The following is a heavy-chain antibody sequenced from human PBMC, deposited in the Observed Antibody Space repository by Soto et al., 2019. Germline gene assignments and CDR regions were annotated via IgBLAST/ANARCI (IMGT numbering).Heavy chain of an antibody. CDR1: GFTFSNYA. Sequence: EVQLLESGGGLVQPGGSLRLSCAASGFTFSNYAMNWVRQAPGKGLEWVSGLSGGGGFTYYADSVKGRFTISRDNSNNRLYLQMNSVRAEDTAVYYCAKDVRLCGYCGGGSSSNAFDIWGQGAMVTVSP. CDR2: LSGGGGFT. V-gene: IGHV3-23*01. CDR3: AKDVRLCGYCGGGSSSNAFDI. J-gene: IGHJ3*02. D-gene: IGHD2-15*01.